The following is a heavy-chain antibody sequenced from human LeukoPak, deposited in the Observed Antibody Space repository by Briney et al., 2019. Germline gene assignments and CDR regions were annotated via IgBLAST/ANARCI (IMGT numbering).Heavy chain of an antibody. J-gene: IGHJ6*03. Sequence: GGSLRLSCPAPGFTFRTYGMHGARQATGKGLEWVSFIWSDGNNRFYADSVKGRFTISRDNSKNMLYLQMDTLRAEDTALYYCAKDPGASVSGFYMDVWGKGTTVIVSS. CDR1: GFTFRTYG. V-gene: IGHV3-30*02. D-gene: IGHD2-8*02. CDR3: AKDPGASVSGFYMDV. CDR2: IWSDGNNR.